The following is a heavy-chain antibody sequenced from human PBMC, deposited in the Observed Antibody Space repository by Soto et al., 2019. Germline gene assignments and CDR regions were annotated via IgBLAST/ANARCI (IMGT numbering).Heavy chain of an antibody. V-gene: IGHV4-30-2*01. J-gene: IGHJ5*02. CDR1: GGSISSGGYS. Sequence: SLTCAVSGGSISSGGYSWSWIRQPPGKGLEWIGYIYHSGNTYYNPSLKSRVSISVDRSKNQFSLKLSSVTAADTAVYYCARVPSPWGQGTLVTVSS. CDR3: ARVPSP. CDR2: IYHSGNT.